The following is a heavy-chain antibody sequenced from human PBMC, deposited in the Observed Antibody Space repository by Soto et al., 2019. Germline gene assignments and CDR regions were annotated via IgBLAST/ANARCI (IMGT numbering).Heavy chain of an antibody. CDR3: AILGYCSSTRCHGGGTLYMDV. D-gene: IGHD2-2*01. V-gene: IGHV3-23*01. CDR1: GFTVSSYA. CDR2: ISGSGGST. J-gene: IGHJ6*03. Sequence: GGSLRLSCAASGFTVSSYAMSWVRQAPGKGLEWVSAISGSGGSTYYADSVTGRFTIARDNSKNTRYLQMNSLRTADTDVYYCAILGYCSSTRCHGGGTLYMDVWGKGTTVTVSS.